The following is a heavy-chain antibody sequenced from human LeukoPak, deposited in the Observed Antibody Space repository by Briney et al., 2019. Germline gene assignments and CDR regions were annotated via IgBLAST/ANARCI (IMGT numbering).Heavy chain of an antibody. CDR1: GYSFTSYW. V-gene: IGHV5-51*01. J-gene: IGHJ4*02. CDR2: IYPGDSDT. Sequence: GESVKISCKGSGYSFTSYWIGWVRQMPGKGLEWMRIIYPGDSDTRYSPSFQGHVTISADKSISTAYLQWSSLKASDTAMYSCARHGPFYGGNPTYWGQGTLVTVPS. CDR3: ARHGPFYGGNPTY. D-gene: IGHD4-23*01.